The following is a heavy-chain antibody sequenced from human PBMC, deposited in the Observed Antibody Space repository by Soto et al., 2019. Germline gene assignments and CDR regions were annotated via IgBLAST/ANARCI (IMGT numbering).Heavy chain of an antibody. CDR1: GFAFRSYA. D-gene: IGHD1-7*01. J-gene: IGHJ4*02. CDR3: ASRRGFGTYYFAY. V-gene: IGHV3-30-3*01. CDR2: ISYDGSNK. Sequence: QVQLVESGGGVVQPGRSLRLSCEASGFAFRSYAVHWVRQAPGKGLDWVALISYDGSNKYYADSVKGRFTISRDNSKNTLYLPVNSLRAEDTAVYYCASRRGFGTYYFAYWGQGTLVTVSS.